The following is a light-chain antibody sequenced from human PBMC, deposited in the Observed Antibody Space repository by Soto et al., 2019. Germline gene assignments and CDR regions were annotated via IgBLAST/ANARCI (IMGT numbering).Light chain of an antibody. V-gene: IGKV1-39*01. Sequence: DIQMTQSPSSLSASVGDRVTITCRASQSISSYLNWYQQKPGKAPKLLIYAASSLQSGVPSRFSGSGSGTYFTLTISSLQPEDFASYYCQQSYSTFVTFGQGTKVDIK. CDR3: QQSYSTFVT. J-gene: IGKJ1*01. CDR2: AAS. CDR1: QSISSY.